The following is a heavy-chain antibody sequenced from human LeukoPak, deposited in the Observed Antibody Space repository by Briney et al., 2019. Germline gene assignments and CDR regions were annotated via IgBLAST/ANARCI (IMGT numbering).Heavy chain of an antibody. CDR2: VKQDGSEK. CDR3: ARVGGGYYFGVFDY. CDR1: GGFVSSGSYY. V-gene: IGHV3-7*05. D-gene: IGHD3-22*01. J-gene: IGHJ4*02. Sequence: QASETLSLTCTVSGGFVSSGSYYWSWVRQAPGKGLEWVANVKQDGSEKYYVDSVKGRFTISRDNAKNSLYLQMNSLRAEDTAVYYCARVGGGYYFGVFDYWGQGTLVTVSS.